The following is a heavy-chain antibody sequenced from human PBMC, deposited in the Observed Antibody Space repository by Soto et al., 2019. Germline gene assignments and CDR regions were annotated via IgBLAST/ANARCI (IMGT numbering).Heavy chain of an antibody. CDR1: GGTFSSYA. V-gene: IGHV1-69*01. Sequence: QVQLVQSGAEVKKPGSSVKVSCKASGGTFSSYAISWVRQAPGQGLEWMGGIIPIFGTANYAQKFQGRVTITADESTSAAYIERSSLRSEDTAVYYCATPSSSSWYLYGMDVWGQGTTVTVSS. J-gene: IGHJ6*02. CDR3: ATPSSSSWYLYGMDV. D-gene: IGHD6-13*01. CDR2: IIPIFGTA.